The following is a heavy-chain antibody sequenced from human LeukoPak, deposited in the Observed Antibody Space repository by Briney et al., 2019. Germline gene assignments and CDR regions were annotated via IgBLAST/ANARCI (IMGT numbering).Heavy chain of an antibody. V-gene: IGHV4-39*01. CDR2: IYYSGST. D-gene: IGHD3-3*01. J-gene: IGHJ4*02. CDR3: ARLAIFGVVPDY. CDR1: GGSISSSSYY. Sequence: SETLSLTCTVSGGSISSSSYYWGWIRQPPGKGLEWIGSIYYSGSTYQNPSLKSRVTISVDTSKNQFSLKLSSVTATDTAAYYCARLAIFGVVPDYWGQGTLVTVSS.